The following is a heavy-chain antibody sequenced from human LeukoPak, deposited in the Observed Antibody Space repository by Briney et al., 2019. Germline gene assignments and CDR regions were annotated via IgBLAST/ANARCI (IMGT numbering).Heavy chain of an antibody. CDR1: GGSISSYY. Sequence: PSETLSLTCTVSGGSISSYYWSWIRQPPGKGLEWIGYIYYSGSTNYNPSLKSRVTISVDTSKNQFSLKLSSVTAADTAVYYCARVETSYGNCMDVWGKGTTVTVSS. V-gene: IGHV4-59*01. J-gene: IGHJ6*03. CDR3: ARVETSYGNCMDV. D-gene: IGHD4-17*01. CDR2: IYYSGST.